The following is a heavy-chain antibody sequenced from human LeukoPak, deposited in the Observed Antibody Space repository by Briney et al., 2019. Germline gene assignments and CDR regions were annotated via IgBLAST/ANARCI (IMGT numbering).Heavy chain of an antibody. CDR2: ISGSSSTI. Sequence: PGGSLRLSCAASGFTFSSYSMNWVRQAPGKGLEWVSYISGSSSTIYYADSVKGRFTISRDNAKNSLYLQMNSLRDEDTAVYYCARRDIVVVPAAMRYYYYGMDVWGQGTTVTVSS. J-gene: IGHJ6*02. D-gene: IGHD2-2*01. CDR1: GFTFSSYS. V-gene: IGHV3-48*02. CDR3: ARRDIVVVPAAMRYYYYGMDV.